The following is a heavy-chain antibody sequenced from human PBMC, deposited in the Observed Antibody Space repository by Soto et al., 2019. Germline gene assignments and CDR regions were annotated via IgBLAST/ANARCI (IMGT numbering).Heavy chain of an antibody. J-gene: IGHJ6*02. D-gene: IGHD3-3*01. CDR1: GYTFTSYG. CDR3: ARDTERFLEWLLYTYYYYGMDV. V-gene: IGHV1-18*01. CDR2: ISAYNGNT. Sequence: ASVKVSCKASGYTFTSYGISWVRQAPGQGLEWMGWISAYNGNTNYAQKLQGRVTMTTDTSTSTAYMELRSLRSDDTAVYYCARDTERFLEWLLYTYYYYGMDVWGQGTTVTGSS.